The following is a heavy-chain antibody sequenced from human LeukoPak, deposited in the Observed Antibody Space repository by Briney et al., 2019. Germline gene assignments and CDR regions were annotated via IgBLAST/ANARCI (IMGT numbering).Heavy chain of an antibody. J-gene: IGHJ6*03. Sequence: SVKVSCKASGGTFSSYAISWVRQAPGQGLEWMGGIIPIFGTANYAQKFQGRVTITADESTSTAYMELSSLRSEDTAVYYCARGANYDSSGYARNYYYYMDVWGKGTTVSVSS. CDR3: ARGANYDSSGYARNYYYYMDV. V-gene: IGHV1-69*01. CDR2: IIPIFGTA. D-gene: IGHD3-22*01. CDR1: GGTFSSYA.